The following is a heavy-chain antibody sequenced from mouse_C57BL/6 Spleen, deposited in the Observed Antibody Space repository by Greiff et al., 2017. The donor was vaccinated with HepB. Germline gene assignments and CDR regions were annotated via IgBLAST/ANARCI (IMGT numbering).Heavy chain of an antibody. CDR3: ARGSLYAMDY. V-gene: IGHV1-4*01. J-gene: IGHJ4*01. CDR1: GYTFTSYT. CDR2: INPSSGYT. Sequence: QVQLKQSGAELARPGASVKMSCKASGYTFTSYTMHWVKQRPGQGLEWIGYINPSSGYTKYNQKFKDKATLTADKSSSTAYMQLSSLTSEDSAVYYCARGSLYAMDYWGQGTSVTVSS.